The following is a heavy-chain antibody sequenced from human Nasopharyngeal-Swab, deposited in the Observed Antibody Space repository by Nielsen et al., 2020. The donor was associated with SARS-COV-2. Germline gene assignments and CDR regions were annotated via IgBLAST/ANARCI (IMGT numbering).Heavy chain of an antibody. D-gene: IGHD5-18*01. Sequence: PESLSLTCAVYGGSFSGYYWSWIRQPPGKGMEWIGEINHSGSTNYNPSLKSRVTKTVDTSKNQFSLKLSSVTAADTSVYYSARHTANTEDWGQGTLVTVSS. J-gene: IGHJ4*02. CDR2: INHSGST. CDR1: GGSFSGYY. V-gene: IGHV4-34*01. CDR3: ARHTANTED.